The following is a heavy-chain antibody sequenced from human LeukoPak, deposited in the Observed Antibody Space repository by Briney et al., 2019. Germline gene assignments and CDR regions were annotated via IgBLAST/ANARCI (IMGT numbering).Heavy chain of an antibody. CDR1: GYTFTSYY. Sequence: GASVKVSCKASGYTFTSYYIHWVRQAPGQGLEWMGIINPSGGSTSYAQKFQGRVTMTRDTSTSTVYMELSSLRSEGTAVYYCARDLGFYDSSGYVYYYGMDVWGQGTTVTVSS. CDR2: INPSGGST. J-gene: IGHJ6*02. V-gene: IGHV1-46*01. CDR3: ARDLGFYDSSGYVYYYGMDV. D-gene: IGHD3-22*01.